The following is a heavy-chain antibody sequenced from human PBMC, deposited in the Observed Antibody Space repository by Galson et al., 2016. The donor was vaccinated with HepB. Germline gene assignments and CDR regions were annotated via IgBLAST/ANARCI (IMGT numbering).Heavy chain of an antibody. CDR1: GFTFSYHG. CDR2: ISYDGSKT. J-gene: IGHJ4*01. V-gene: IGHV3-30*18. Sequence: SLRLPCAASGFTFSYHGLHWARQAPGKGLEGVEVISYDGSKTYYADSVTGRFTISRDTSKKTLYLQMNRLRPEDTAIYYCVKVGHYWGDLDYWGQGTLVTVSS. CDR3: VKVGHYWGDLDY. D-gene: IGHD7-27*01.